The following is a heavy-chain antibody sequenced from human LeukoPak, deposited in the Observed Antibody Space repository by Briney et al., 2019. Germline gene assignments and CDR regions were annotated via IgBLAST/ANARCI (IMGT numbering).Heavy chain of an antibody. J-gene: IGHJ4*02. CDR1: GGSISSGGYY. CDR3: ARAEYSSGWNIDY. V-gene: IGHV4-31*03. Sequence: SETLSLTCTVSGGSISSGGYYWSWIRQHPGKGLEWIGYIYYSGSTYYNPSLKSRVTISVDTSKNQFSLKLSSVTAADTAVYYCARAEYSSGWNIDYWGQGTLVTVSS. CDR2: IYYSGST. D-gene: IGHD6-19*01.